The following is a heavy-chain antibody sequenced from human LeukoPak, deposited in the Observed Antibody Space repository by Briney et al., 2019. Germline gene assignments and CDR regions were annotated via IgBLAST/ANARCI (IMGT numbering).Heavy chain of an antibody. Sequence: GGSLRLSCAASGFTFSSNVMSWVRQAPGKGLEWVSSISGSGGSTYYADSVKGRFTIFRDNSKNTLYLQMNSLRAEDTAVYYCAKGISPRGAFDIWGQGTMVTVSS. CDR2: ISGSGGST. J-gene: IGHJ3*02. CDR3: AKGISPRGAFDI. V-gene: IGHV3-23*01. CDR1: GFTFSSNV. D-gene: IGHD1-26*01.